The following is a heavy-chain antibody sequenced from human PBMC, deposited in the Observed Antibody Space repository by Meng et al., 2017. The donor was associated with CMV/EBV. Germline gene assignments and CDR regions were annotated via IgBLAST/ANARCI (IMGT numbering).Heavy chain of an antibody. CDR2: ISSSSSYI. CDR1: GFTFSSYS. J-gene: IGHJ4*02. Sequence: GESLKISCAASGFTFSSYSMNWVRQAPGKGLEWVSSISSSSSYIYYADSVKGRFTISRDNAKNSLYLQMSSLRAEDTAVYYCARDDLGDYDFWSGYYGVRFDYWGRGTLVTVSS. V-gene: IGHV3-21*01. CDR3: ARDDLGDYDFWSGYYGVRFDY. D-gene: IGHD3-3*01.